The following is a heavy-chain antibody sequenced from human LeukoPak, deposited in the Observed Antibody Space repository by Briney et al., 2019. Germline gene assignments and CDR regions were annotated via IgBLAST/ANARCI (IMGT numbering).Heavy chain of an antibody. Sequence: GESLKISCQASGYTFLRNWIGWVRQMPGKGLEWMGIISPGDSDTRYNPSFQGQVIISVDKSISTAYLQWFSLKASDTAVYYCVRLHGSGMNFDYWGQGTRITVSS. V-gene: IGHV5-51*01. CDR1: GYTFLRNW. D-gene: IGHD3-10*01. J-gene: IGHJ4*02. CDR3: VRLHGSGMNFDY. CDR2: ISPGDSDT.